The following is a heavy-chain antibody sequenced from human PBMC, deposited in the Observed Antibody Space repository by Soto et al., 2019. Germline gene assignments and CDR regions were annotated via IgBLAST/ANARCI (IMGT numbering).Heavy chain of an antibody. J-gene: IGHJ5*02. CDR3: ARERANGLDP. CDR1: GYTFTSYD. V-gene: IGHV1-8*01. CDR2: MNPNSGNT. Sequence: QVPLVQSGAEVEKPGASVKVSCKASGYTFTSYDINWVRQDTVQGLEWMGWMNPNSGNTGYAQKFQGRVTMTRNTSISTGYMELSSRASEETAVYYCARERANGLDPWGQGTLVTVSS.